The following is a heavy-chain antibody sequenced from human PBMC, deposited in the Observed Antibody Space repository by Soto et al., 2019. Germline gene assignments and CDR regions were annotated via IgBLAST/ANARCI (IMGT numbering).Heavy chain of an antibody. D-gene: IGHD3-10*02. CDR1: GRIFSSFP. Sequence: QVQVVQSGAEVKKPGSSVKISCKASGRIFSSFPTSWVRQVPGQGLEWMGGVISASGSVTYAPKFQGRVTMTAVNSAGIGYLELTSMTSEDTAIYYCARVGSRDGCNYVLDQWGPGTMFKVSS. CDR2: VISASGSV. CDR3: ARVGSRDGCNYVLDQ. V-gene: IGHV1-69*06. J-gene: IGHJ1*01.